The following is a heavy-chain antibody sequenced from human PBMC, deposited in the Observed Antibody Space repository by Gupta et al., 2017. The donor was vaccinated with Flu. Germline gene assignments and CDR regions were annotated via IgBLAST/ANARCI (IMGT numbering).Heavy chain of an antibody. CDR2: ISGSGGK. CDR1: GFTSRGCA. J-gene: IGHJ2*01. V-gene: IGHV3-23*01. D-gene: IGHD2-21*01. CDR3: AKDLGAVIGNRWYFDL. Sequence: EVRPLESAGGLVQPAASLGLSCAASGFTSRGCAMSGVRQTPVKGLAWVAYISGSGGKNSGDSVKSRFTISRDNSKNTLYLQMNSLRAEDTAVYYCAKDLGAVIGNRWYFDLWGRGTLVTVSS.